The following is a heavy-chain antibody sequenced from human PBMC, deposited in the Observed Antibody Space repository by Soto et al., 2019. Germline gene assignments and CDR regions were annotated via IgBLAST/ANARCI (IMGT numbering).Heavy chain of an antibody. V-gene: IGHV4-59*01. CDR3: ARDGRYCSGGSCYRFDP. J-gene: IGHJ5*02. CDR2: VYYSGST. Sequence: SETLSLTCTVSGGSISSYYWSWIRQPPGKGLEWIGYVYYSGSTNYNPSLKSRVIISVDTSKNQFSLKLSSVTTADTAVYYCARDGRYCSGGSCYRFDPWGQGTLVTVS. D-gene: IGHD2-15*01. CDR1: GGSISSYY.